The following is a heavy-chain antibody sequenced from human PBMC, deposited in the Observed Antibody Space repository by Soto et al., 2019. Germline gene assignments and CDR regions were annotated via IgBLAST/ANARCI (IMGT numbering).Heavy chain of an antibody. CDR3: ARAPSGVSLDF. J-gene: IGHJ4*02. CDR1: GYSFTNYA. CDR2: INAGNGNA. V-gene: IGHV1-3*01. D-gene: IGHD2-8*01. Sequence: QVQLVQSGAEVKKPGASVKVSCKASGYSFTNYAMHWVRQAPGQRLEWMGWINAGNGNAYYSQKFQGRVTITRDTSASTAHMELSSLISEDTAVYYCARAPSGVSLDFWGQGILVTVSS.